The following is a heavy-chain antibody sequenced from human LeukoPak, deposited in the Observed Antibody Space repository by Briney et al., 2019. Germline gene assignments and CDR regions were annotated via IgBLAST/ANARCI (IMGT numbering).Heavy chain of an antibody. J-gene: IGHJ4*02. V-gene: IGHV3-66*02. D-gene: IGHD1-26*01. CDR1: GFTVSSNY. CDR3: ARRESGSYSYDY. CDR2: IYSGGGT. Sequence: GGSLRLSCAASGFTVSSNYMRWVRQAPGKGLEWVSVIYSGGGTNCEDSVKDGFTISRDNSKNTLYLQMNSLRAEDTAVYYCARRESGSYSYDYWGQGTLVTVSS.